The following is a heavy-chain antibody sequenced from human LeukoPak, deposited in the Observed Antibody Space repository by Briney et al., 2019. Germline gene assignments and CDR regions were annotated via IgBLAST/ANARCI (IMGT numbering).Heavy chain of an antibody. CDR1: GGSISSGGYY. CDR2: IYYSGST. CDR3: ARDRLGTYYYDT. Sequence: TLPLTCTVSGGSISSGGYYWSWIRQHPGKGLEWIGYIYYSGSTYYNPSLKSRVTISVDTSKNQFSLNLSPVTAADTAVYYCARDRLGTYYYDTWGQGTLVTVSS. V-gene: IGHV4-31*03. J-gene: IGHJ4*02. D-gene: IGHD3-22*01.